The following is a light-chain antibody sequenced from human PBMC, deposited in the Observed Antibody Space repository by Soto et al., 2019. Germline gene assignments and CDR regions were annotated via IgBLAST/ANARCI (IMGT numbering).Light chain of an antibody. CDR2: GAS. CDR1: QTVRNN. CDR3: QQYYKWPPET. J-gene: IGKJ2*01. V-gene: IGKV3-15*01. Sequence: IVMTQSPATLSLSTGERAALSCRAIQTVRNNYLAWYQQKPGQAPRLLIHGASKRATGIPARFSGSGSGTEFTLTISSLQSGDFAVYYCQQYYKWPPETFGQGTKVDIK.